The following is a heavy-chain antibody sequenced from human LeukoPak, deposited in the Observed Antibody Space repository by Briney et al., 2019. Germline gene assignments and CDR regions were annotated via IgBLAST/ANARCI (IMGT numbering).Heavy chain of an antibody. D-gene: IGHD4-11*01. CDR2: IYNSGST. CDR1: GASITSSGYY. Sequence: SETLSLTCTVSGASITSSGYYWGWIRQPPGKGLEWIVTIYNSGSTYYNPSLKSRVTISVDTSKNQFSLKLSSVTAADTAVYYCASAAVYSNYSWFDPWGQGTLVTVSS. CDR3: ASAAVYSNYSWFDP. V-gene: IGHV4-39*07. J-gene: IGHJ5*02.